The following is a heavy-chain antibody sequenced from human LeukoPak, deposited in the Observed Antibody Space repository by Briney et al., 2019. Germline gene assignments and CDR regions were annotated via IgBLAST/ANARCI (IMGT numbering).Heavy chain of an antibody. J-gene: IGHJ4*02. CDR2: IYRGGST. CDR1: GFTVSSIY. Sequence: GGSLRLSCAASGFTVSSIYMSWVRQAPGKGLEWVSIIYRGGSTYYADSVKGRFTISRDNSKNTLYLQMNSLRAEDTAVYYCAKPHLYYYDSSGYSYYFDYWGQGTLVTVSS. CDR3: AKPHLYYYDSSGYSYYFDY. D-gene: IGHD3-22*01. V-gene: IGHV3-53*05.